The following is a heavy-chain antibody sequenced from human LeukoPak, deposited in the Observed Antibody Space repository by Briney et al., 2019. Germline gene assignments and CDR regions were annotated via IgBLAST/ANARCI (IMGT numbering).Heavy chain of an antibody. CDR2: IDWDDDT. CDR1: GFSLNASGMC. D-gene: IGHD1-14*01. Sequence: SGPALVKPTQTLTLTCTFSGFSLNASGMCVSWIRQPPGRASEWLARIDWDDDTYYSTSLNTRLTTSKDTSKNQVVLTMTNMDPVDTATYYCARMNRGNYFDYWGREPWSPSPQ. V-gene: IGHV2-70*11. J-gene: IGHJ4*02. CDR3: ARMNRGNYFDY.